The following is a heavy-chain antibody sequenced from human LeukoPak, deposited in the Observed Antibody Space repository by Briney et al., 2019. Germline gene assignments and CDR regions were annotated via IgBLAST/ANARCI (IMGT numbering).Heavy chain of an antibody. J-gene: IGHJ6*03. CDR2: IYYSGST. V-gene: IGHV4-59*08. Sequence: PSETLSLTCTVSGGSISSYYWSWIRQPPGKGLEWIGYIYYSGSTNYNPSLKSRVAISVDTSKNQFSLNLTSVTAADTGVYYCARAEFRNHYYMDVWGKGTTVTVSS. D-gene: IGHD1-14*01. CDR3: ARAEFRNHYYMDV. CDR1: GGSISSYY.